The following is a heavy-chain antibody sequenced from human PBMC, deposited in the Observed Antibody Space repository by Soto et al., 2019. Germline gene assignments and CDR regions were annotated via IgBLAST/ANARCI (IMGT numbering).Heavy chain of an antibody. CDR3: ARDPVRKDSGYDSDFDY. D-gene: IGHD5-12*01. V-gene: IGHV4-31*03. J-gene: IGHJ4*02. Sequence: QVQLQESGPGLVKPSQTLSLTCTVSGGSISSGGYYWSLIRQHPGKGLEWIGYIYYSGSTYYNPSLKSRVTISVDTSKNQFSLKLSSVTAADTAVYYCARDPVRKDSGYDSDFDYWGQGTLVTVSS. CDR2: IYYSGST. CDR1: GGSISSGGYY.